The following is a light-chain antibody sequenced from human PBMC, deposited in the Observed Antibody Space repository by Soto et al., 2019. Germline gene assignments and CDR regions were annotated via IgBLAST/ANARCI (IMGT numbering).Light chain of an antibody. CDR3: QQYNNWPPWT. V-gene: IGKV3-15*01. CDR2: GAS. Sequence: DIVMTPSPSTLSVSPGARVPISCRARQSVGSALAWYQQKPGQAPRLLLYGASPRANGIPARFSGSGSETEFTLTIISLQDAESAVYFCQQYNNWPPWTFGQGTKVDIK. J-gene: IGKJ1*01. CDR1: QSVGSA.